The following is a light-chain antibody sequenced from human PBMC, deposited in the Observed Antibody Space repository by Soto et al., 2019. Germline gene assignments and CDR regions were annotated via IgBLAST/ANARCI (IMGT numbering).Light chain of an antibody. CDR1: QSVGGN. J-gene: IGKJ4*01. V-gene: IGKV3-15*01. Sequence: EIVMTQSPATLSVSPGERATLSCRASQSVGGNLAWYQQRPGQAPRLLIYGASTRATGIPARFSGSGSGTEFTLTISSLQSEDFAVYYCQQRSSWPLSFGGGTKVEFK. CDR3: QQRSSWPLS. CDR2: GAS.